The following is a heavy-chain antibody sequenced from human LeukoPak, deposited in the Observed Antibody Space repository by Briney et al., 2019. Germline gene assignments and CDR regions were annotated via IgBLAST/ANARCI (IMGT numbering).Heavy chain of an antibody. D-gene: IGHD3-22*01. Sequence: SQTLSLTCTVSGGSISSGDYYWSWIRQPPGKGLEWIGYIYYSGSTYYNPSLKSRVTISVDTSKNQFSLKLSSVTAADTAVYYCARDHLNYCDSSGLRGDAFDIWGQGTMVTVSS. V-gene: IGHV4-30-4*08. J-gene: IGHJ3*02. CDR2: IYYSGST. CDR3: ARDHLNYCDSSGLRGDAFDI. CDR1: GGSISSGDYY.